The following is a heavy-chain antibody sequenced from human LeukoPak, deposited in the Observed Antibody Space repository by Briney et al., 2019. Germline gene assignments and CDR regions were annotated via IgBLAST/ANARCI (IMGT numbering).Heavy chain of an antibody. CDR2: IRYDGSSK. CDR1: GFTFSSYG. J-gene: IGHJ4*02. CDR3: AKDPSNRLGLYYFDY. D-gene: IGHD3-16*01. Sequence: GGSLRLSCAASGFTFSSYGMHWVRQAPGKGLEWVAFIRYDGSSKYYADSVKGRFTISRDNSKNTLYLQMNSLRAEDTAVYYCAKDPSNRLGLYYFDYWGQGTLVTVSS. V-gene: IGHV3-30*02.